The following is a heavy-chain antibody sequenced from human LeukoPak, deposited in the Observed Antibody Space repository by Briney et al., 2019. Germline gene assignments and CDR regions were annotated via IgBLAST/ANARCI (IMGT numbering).Heavy chain of an antibody. Sequence: SQTLSLTCAISGDSVSSNSAVWNWIRQSPSRGLEWLGRTYYRSKWYNDYAVSVKSRIIINPDTSKNQLSLQMKSVTPADTAVYYCSRVLPWGPSEYWSQGTLVTVSS. CDR2: TYYRSKWYN. CDR1: GDSVSSNSAV. D-gene: IGHD2-15*01. V-gene: IGHV6-1*01. CDR3: SRVLPWGPSEY. J-gene: IGHJ4*02.